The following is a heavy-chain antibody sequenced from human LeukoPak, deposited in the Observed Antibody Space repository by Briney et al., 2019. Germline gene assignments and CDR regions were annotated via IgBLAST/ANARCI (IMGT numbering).Heavy chain of an antibody. D-gene: IGHD2-2*01. Sequence: PRESLTISCKGSGYSFTSYWMGWVRQMPGKGLEWMGIIYPGDSDTRYSPSFQGQVTISADKSISTSSLQWSSLKASDTAMYYCARLMGYCSSTSCERGFDYWGQGTLVTVSS. V-gene: IGHV5-51*01. CDR3: ARLMGYCSSTSCERGFDY. J-gene: IGHJ4*02. CDR1: GYSFTSYW. CDR2: IYPGDSDT.